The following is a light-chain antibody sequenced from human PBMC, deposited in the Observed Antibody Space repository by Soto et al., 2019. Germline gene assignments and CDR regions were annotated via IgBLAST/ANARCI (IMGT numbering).Light chain of an antibody. J-gene: IGLJ1*01. Sequence: QSVLTQPASVSGSIGQSITISCTGTSSDVGSYNLVSWYQQHPGKAPKLMIYEGTKRPSGASNSFSGSKSGNTASLTISGLQAEDEADYYCCSYAGSSYVFGTGTKVT. CDR3: CSYAGSSYV. CDR2: EGT. V-gene: IGLV2-23*01. CDR1: SSDVGSYNL.